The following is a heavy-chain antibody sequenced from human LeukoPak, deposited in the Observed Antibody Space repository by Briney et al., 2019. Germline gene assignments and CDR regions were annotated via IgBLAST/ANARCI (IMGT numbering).Heavy chain of an antibody. CDR3: AELGITMIGGV. D-gene: IGHD3-10*02. J-gene: IGHJ6*04. CDR1: GFTFSSYS. Sequence: GGSLRLSCAASGFTFSSYSMTWVRQAPGKGLDWVSSISYSSISIYYADSVKGRFTISRDNAKNSLYLQMNSLRAEDTAVYYCAELGITMIGGVWGKGTTVTISS. CDR2: ISYSSISI. V-gene: IGHV3-21*01.